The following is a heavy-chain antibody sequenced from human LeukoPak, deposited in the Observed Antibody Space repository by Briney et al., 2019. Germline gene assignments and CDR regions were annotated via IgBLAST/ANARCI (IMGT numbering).Heavy chain of an antibody. Sequence: GESLKISFQGPGSDFTSHWIGWARQMPGKGLEWMGIIYPGDSDTRYSPSFQGQVTISADKSIYTAYLQWTSLKASDTAMYYCARRAAYSSTWYYFDYWGQGTLVTVSS. CDR3: ARRAAYSSTWYYFDY. CDR1: GSDFTSHW. V-gene: IGHV5-51*01. J-gene: IGHJ4*02. D-gene: IGHD6-13*01. CDR2: IYPGDSDT.